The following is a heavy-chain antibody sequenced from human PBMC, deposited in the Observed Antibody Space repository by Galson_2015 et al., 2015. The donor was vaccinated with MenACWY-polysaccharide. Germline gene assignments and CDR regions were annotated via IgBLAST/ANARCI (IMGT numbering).Heavy chain of an antibody. D-gene: IGHD1-26*01. CDR1: FIFSSYE. Sequence: FIFSSYEMNWVRQAPGKGLEWVSHITGSTSAIYYADSVKGRFTISRDNAKNSLYLQMSSLRAEDTAVYYCARGSYGNGYGMDVWGQGTTVTVSS. CDR3: ARGSYGNGYGMDV. V-gene: IGHV3-48*03. CDR2: ITGSTSAI. J-gene: IGHJ6*02.